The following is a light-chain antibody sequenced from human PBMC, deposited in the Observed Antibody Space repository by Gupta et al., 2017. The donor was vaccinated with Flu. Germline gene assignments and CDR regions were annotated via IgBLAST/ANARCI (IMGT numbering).Light chain of an antibody. Sequence: SFLYSSLGDSVTTTCPASQSISRTHLKRYQQQPGKPPDILIYTSSSMKSGVPSRCSGSGSGTDFTLIDTSLQAEDVATDYCQQRYPISPTFGRGTKLE. CDR3: QQRYPISPT. CDR1: QSISRTH. V-gene: IGKV1-39*01. CDR2: TSS. J-gene: IGKJ2*01.